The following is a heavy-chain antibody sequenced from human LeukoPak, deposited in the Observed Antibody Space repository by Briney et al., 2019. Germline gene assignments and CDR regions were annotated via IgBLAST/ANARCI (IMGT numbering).Heavy chain of an antibody. CDR2: VNLQGSA. CDR3: AREGGPYRPLDY. Sequence: KPSGAPSLTSGVSGGSITRTNYLTWVRQPPRKGLEWIGEVNLQGSANYNPSLMGRVAISVDMSENHISLQLTSVTAADTAVYYCAREGGPYRPLDYSGQGTLVTVSS. CDR1: GGSITRTNY. V-gene: IGHV4-4*02. J-gene: IGHJ4*02.